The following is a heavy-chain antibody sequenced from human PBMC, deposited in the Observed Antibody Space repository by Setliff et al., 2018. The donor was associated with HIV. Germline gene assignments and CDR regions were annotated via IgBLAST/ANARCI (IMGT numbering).Heavy chain of an antibody. Sequence: GASVKVSCKASGGTFSSYAISWVRQAPGQGLEWMGGIIPILGIANYADSVRGRFTISRDNAKNSLYLQMNSLRAEDTAVYYCARKLLTRPNYYGMDVWGQGTTVTVSS. D-gene: IGHD2-15*01. J-gene: IGHJ6*02. CDR3: ARKLLTRPNYYGMDV. CDR2: IIPILGIA. V-gene: IGHV1-69*10. CDR1: GGTFSSYA.